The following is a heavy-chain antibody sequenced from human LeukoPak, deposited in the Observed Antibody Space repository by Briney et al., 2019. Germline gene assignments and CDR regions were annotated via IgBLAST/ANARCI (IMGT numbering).Heavy chain of an antibody. J-gene: IGHJ4*02. Sequence: PGGSLRLSCAASGFTFTSYAMTWVRQAPRKGLEWVSAISAGGGSTYYADSVKGRFTIARDNSKNPLSLQMDSLRAEDTAVYYCARTAMGDYVRFPNDYWGQGTLVTVSS. D-gene: IGHD4-17*01. V-gene: IGHV3-23*01. CDR1: GFTFTSYA. CDR2: ISAGGGST. CDR3: ARTAMGDYVRFPNDY.